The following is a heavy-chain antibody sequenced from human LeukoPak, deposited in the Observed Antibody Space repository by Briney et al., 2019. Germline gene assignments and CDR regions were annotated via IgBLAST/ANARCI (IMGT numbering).Heavy chain of an antibody. D-gene: IGHD3-22*01. CDR2: IGSDAGDK. V-gene: IGHV3-30*02. Sequence: SGGSLRVCCAASGFTFNTYAMHWVRQAPGKGLEWVTFIGSDAGDKYYADPVKGRFTISRDNSNNTLYLQMNSLRTEDTALHYCARSSNRYDSSGYYRAGGAFDIWGQGTMVAVSS. CDR3: ARSSNRYDSSGYYRAGGAFDI. J-gene: IGHJ3*02. CDR1: GFTFNTYA.